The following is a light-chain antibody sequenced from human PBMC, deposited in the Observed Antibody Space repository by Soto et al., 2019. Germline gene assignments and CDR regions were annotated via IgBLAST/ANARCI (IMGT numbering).Light chain of an antibody. CDR3: QQSYSIPYT. CDR2: VVS. J-gene: IGKJ2*01. Sequence: DTQLTQSPSSLSASVGDRVTITCRASQTISRNLNWYQQKPGEAPRLLMYVVSTLQGGVPSRFSGSESGTDYTLTISSVQPDDFATYYCQQSYSIPYTFGQGTKLEIK. CDR1: QTISRN. V-gene: IGKV1-39*01.